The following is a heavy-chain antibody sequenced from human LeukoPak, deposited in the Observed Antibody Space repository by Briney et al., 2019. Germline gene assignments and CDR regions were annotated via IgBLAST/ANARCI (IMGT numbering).Heavy chain of an antibody. D-gene: IGHD6-19*01. CDR3: ARERKHSSGWNIDLDY. Sequence: SETLSLTCTVSGGSISSYYWSWIRQPPGKGLEWIGYIYYSGSTYYNPSLKSRVTISVDTSKNQFSLKLSSVTAADTAVYYCARERKHSSGWNIDLDYWGQGTLVTVSS. CDR1: GGSISSYY. J-gene: IGHJ4*02. V-gene: IGHV4-59*12. CDR2: IYYSGST.